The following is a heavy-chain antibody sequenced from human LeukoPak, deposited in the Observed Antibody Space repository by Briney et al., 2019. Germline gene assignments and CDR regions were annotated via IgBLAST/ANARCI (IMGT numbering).Heavy chain of an antibody. Sequence: PGGSLRLSCAASGFSFSSFEMDWVRQAPGKGLEWVSYISSSVSTIHYADSVRGRFTISRDDAMNSLFLQMNSLRVDDTAVYYCARHNAWFDYWGLGTLVPVTS. V-gene: IGHV3-48*03. J-gene: IGHJ5*01. CDR1: GFSFSSFE. CDR2: ISSSVSTI. CDR3: ARHNAWFDY. D-gene: IGHD5-24*01.